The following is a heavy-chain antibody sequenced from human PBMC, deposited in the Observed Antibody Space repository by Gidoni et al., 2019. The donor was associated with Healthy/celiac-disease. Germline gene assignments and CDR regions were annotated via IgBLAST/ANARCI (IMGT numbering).Heavy chain of an antibody. CDR1: GGSISSSSYY. J-gene: IGHJ5*02. CDR2: IYYSGST. D-gene: IGHD3-3*01. CDR3: AMRADYDFWSGYYTGMSWFDP. Sequence: QLQLQASGPGLVKPSETLSLTCTVSGGSISSSSYYWGWIRQPPGKGLEWIGSIYYSGSTYYNPSLKSRVTISVDTSKNQFSLKLSSVTAADTAVYYCAMRADYDFWSGYYTGMSWFDPWGQGTLVTVSS. V-gene: IGHV4-39*01.